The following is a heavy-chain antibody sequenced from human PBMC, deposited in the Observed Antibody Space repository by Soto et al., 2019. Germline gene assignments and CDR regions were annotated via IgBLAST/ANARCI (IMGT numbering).Heavy chain of an antibody. V-gene: IGHV1-58*01. CDR3: GGSCPLYYGMDV. J-gene: IGHJ6*02. CDR1: GFTFTSSA. Sequence: SVKVSCKASGFTFTSSAVQWVRQARGQRLEWIGWIVVGSGNTNYAQKFQERVTITRDMSTSKAYMELSSLRSEDTAVYCSGGSCPLYYGMDVWGQGTTVTVSS. D-gene: IGHD2-15*01. CDR2: IVVGSGNT.